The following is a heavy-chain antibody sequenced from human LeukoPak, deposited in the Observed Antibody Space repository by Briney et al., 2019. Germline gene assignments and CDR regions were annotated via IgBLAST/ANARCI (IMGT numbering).Heavy chain of an antibody. V-gene: IGHV4-61*01. J-gene: IGHJ4*02. CDR2: VDYSGTT. D-gene: IGHD1-1*01. CDR1: GGSVSSGNYY. CDR3: ARGIRTGYGY. Sequence: SETLSLTCSVSGGSVSSGNYYWSWIRQPPGKGLEWIGHVDYSGTTSYNPSLRRRVAISLETSKNQFSLKVMFLAAADTAVYYCARGIRTGYGYWGQGTLVTVSS.